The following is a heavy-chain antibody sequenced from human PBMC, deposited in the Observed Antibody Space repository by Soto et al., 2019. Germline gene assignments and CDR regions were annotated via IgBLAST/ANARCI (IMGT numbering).Heavy chain of an antibody. CDR3: ARAVDIVDRSHYMDV. J-gene: IGHJ6*03. CDR2: VYFSGRN. D-gene: IGHD5-12*01. V-gene: IGHV4-39*07. Sequence: ASETLSLTCSVSGGSISSHSHYWGWIRQPPGKGLEWIGGVYFSGRNYYNTSLKSRVTMSTDTSKNQFSLKLTSVTAADTAVYYCARAVDIVDRSHYMDVWGKGTTVTVSS. CDR1: GGSISSHSHY.